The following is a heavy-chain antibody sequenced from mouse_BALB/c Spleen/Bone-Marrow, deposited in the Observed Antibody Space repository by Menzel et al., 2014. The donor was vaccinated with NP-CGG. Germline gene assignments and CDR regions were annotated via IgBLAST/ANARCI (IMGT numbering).Heavy chain of an antibody. CDR1: GYTFTTYY. Sequence: QVQLQQSGAELVKPGTSVMLSCKASGYTFTTYYIYWVKQRAGQGLEWIGEINPSNGGTNFNEKYKSKATLTVDKSSSPPYMQLSSLTSEDSADYYCTRDGHNYYAMDSWGQGTSVTVSS. J-gene: IGHJ4*01. V-gene: IGHV1-53*01. D-gene: IGHD2-3*01. CDR3: TRDGHNYYAMDS. CDR2: INPSNGGT.